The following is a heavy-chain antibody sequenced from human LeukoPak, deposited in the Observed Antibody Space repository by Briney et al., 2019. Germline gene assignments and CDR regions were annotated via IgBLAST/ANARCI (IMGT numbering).Heavy chain of an antibody. CDR1: GFTFSSYA. J-gene: IGHJ4*02. CDR3: AKDKRRDGYNNVFAY. D-gene: IGHD5-24*01. CDR2: ISGSGGST. V-gene: IGHV3-23*01. Sequence: GGSLRLSCAASGFTFSSYAMSWVRQAPGKGLEWVSAISGSGGSTYYADSVKGRFTISRDNSKNTLYLQMNSLRAEDTAVYYCAKDKRRDGYNNVFAYWGQGTLVTVSS.